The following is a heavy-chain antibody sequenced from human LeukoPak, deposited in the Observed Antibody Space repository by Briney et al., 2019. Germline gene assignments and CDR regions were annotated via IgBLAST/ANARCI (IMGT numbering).Heavy chain of an antibody. D-gene: IGHD6-13*01. CDR1: GFSFRDFW. Sequence: GGSLRLSCAASGFSFRDFWMTWVRQAPGKGLEWVANIKQDGSEKYYLDSVKGRFTISRDDAKNSLYLQMNSLRAEDTAVYFCTREAAAGIDYWGQGTLVTVSS. J-gene: IGHJ4*02. CDR2: IKQDGSEK. CDR3: TREAAAGIDY. V-gene: IGHV3-7*01.